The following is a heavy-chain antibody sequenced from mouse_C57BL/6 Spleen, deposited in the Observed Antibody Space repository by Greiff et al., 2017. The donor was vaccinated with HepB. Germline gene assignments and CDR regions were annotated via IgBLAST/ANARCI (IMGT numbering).Heavy chain of an antibody. D-gene: IGHD2-4*01. CDR1: GYTFTDYY. J-gene: IGHJ2*01. CDR3: ARERDYDDY. V-gene: IGHV1-26*01. Sequence: EVQLQQSGPELVKPGASVKISCKASGYTFTDYYMNWVKQSHGKSLEWIGDINPNNGGTSYNQKFKGKATLTVDKSSSTAYMELRSLTSEDSAVYYCARERDYDDYWGQGTTLTVSS. CDR2: INPNNGGT.